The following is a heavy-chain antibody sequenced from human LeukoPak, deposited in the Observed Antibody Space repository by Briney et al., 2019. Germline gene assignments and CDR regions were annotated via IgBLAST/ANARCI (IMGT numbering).Heavy chain of an antibody. J-gene: IGHJ5*02. CDR3: AREGGSGWYSGWFDP. CDR1: GFTFSSYW. V-gene: IGHV3-7*01. Sequence: GGSLRLSCAASGFTFSSYWMSWVWQAPGKGLEWVANIKKDGSEKKYVDSVKGRFTISRDNAKNSLYLQMNSLRAEDTAVYYCAREGGSGWYSGWFDPWGQGTLVTVSS. CDR2: IKKDGSEK. D-gene: IGHD6-19*01.